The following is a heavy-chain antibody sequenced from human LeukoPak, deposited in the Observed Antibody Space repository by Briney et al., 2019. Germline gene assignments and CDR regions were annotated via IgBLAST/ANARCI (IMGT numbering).Heavy chain of an antibody. CDR1: GFTFSSYG. CDR3: AKRRYDTSSLDWFDP. D-gene: IGHD6-13*01. Sequence: GGSLRLSCAASGFTFSSYGMSWVRQAPGKGLEWVSTISATGANTYYADSVKGRFTISRDNSKSTLYLQMNSLRVGDAAVYYCAKRRYDTSSLDWFDPWGQGTLVTVSS. CDR2: ISATGANT. J-gene: IGHJ5*02. V-gene: IGHV3-23*01.